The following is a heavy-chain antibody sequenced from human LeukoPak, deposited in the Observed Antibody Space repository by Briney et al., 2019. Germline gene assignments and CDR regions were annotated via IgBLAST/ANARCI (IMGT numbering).Heavy chain of an antibody. J-gene: IGHJ3*02. Sequence: SGGSLRLSCAASGFTFSSYAMSWVRQAPGKGLEWVSTISTTGGSTYYEDSVKGRFTISRDNSKNTLYLQMNSLRAEDTAVYNCAKDRGYCSGGSCYSFEAFDIWGQGTMVTVSS. CDR3: AKDRGYCSGGSCYSFEAFDI. CDR2: ISTTGGST. CDR1: GFTFSSYA. D-gene: IGHD2-15*01. V-gene: IGHV3-23*01.